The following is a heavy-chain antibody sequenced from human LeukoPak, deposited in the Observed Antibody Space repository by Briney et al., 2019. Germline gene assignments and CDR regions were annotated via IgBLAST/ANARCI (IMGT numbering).Heavy chain of an antibody. V-gene: IGHV3-23*01. J-gene: IGHJ4*02. D-gene: IGHD6-19*01. CDR3: ATSTSSGWPPAVDY. Sequence: GGSLRLSCAASGFTFSSYAMSWVRQAPGKGLGWVSAISGSGGSTYYADSVKGRFTISRDNSKNTLYLQMNSLRAEDTAVYYCATSTSSGWPPAVDYWGQGTLVTVSS. CDR1: GFTFSSYA. CDR2: ISGSGGST.